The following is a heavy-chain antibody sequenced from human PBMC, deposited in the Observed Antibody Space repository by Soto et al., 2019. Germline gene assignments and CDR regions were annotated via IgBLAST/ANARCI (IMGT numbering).Heavy chain of an antibody. D-gene: IGHD3-22*01. J-gene: IGHJ4*02. CDR3: AKRGDSSGYYRLKPLDY. CDR1: GFTFSSYA. V-gene: IGHV3-23*01. Sequence: EVQLLESGGDLVQPGGSLRLSCAASGFTFSSYAMSWVRQAPGKGLEWVSVISDSGGSPYYADSVKGRFTISRDNSKNTLYLQMNSLRAEDTAVYYCAKRGDSSGYYRLKPLDYWGQGTLVTVSS. CDR2: ISDSGGSP.